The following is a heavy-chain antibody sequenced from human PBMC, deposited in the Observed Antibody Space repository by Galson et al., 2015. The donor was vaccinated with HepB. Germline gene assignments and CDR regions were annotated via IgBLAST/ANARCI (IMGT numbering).Heavy chain of an antibody. V-gene: IGHV3-9*01. CDR1: GFTFDDYA. CDR3: AKQYSSSLTAQAYYFDY. J-gene: IGHJ4*02. Sequence: SLRLSCAASGFTFDDYAMHWVRQAPGKGLEWVSGISWNSGSIGYADSVKGRFTISRDNAKNSLYLQMNSLRAEDTALYYCAKQYSSSLTAQAYYFDYWGQGTLVTVSS. CDR2: ISWNSGSI. D-gene: IGHD6-13*01.